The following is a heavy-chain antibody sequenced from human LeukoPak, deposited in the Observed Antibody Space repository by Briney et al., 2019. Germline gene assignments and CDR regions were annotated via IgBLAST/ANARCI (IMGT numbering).Heavy chain of an antibody. CDR3: TTDLTAMPIRDY. Sequence: PGGSLRLSCAASGFTFSNYAMSWVRQAPGKGLDWVGRIKSKTDGGTTDYAAPVKGRFTISRDDSKNTLYLQMNSLKTEDTAVYYCTTDLTAMPIRDYWGQGTLVTVSS. D-gene: IGHD5-18*01. CDR2: IKSKTDGGTT. CDR1: GFTFSNYA. J-gene: IGHJ4*02. V-gene: IGHV3-15*01.